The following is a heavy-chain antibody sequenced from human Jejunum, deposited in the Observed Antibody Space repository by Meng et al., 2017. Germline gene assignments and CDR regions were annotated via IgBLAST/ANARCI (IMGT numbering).Heavy chain of an antibody. D-gene: IGHD3-10*01. Sequence: GESLKISCQGSGYTFTDYWIAWVRRKPGKGLEWMAMIYPRDSNIKYSPSFQGQVTISSDKSLAPAYLPWSSLKASDAAMYYLARRGGFGDLDFWGQGTTVTVSS. J-gene: IGHJ6*02. CDR3: ARRGGFGDLDF. V-gene: IGHV5-51*01. CDR2: IYPRDSNI. CDR1: GYTFTDYW.